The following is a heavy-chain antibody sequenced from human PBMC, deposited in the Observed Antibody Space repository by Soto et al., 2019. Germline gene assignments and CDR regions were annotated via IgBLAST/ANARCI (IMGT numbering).Heavy chain of an antibody. CDR2: ISYDGSNK. Sequence: PGGSLRLSCAASGFTFSSYAMHWVCQAPGKGLEWVAVISYDGSNKYYADSVKGRFTISRDNSKNTLYLQMNSLRAEDTAVYYCARPSIAATIDYWGQGTLVTVSS. J-gene: IGHJ4*02. V-gene: IGHV3-30-3*01. CDR3: ARPSIAATIDY. D-gene: IGHD6-13*01. CDR1: GFTFSSYA.